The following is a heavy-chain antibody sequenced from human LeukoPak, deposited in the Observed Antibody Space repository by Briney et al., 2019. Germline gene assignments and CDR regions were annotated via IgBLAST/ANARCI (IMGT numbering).Heavy chain of an antibody. V-gene: IGHV3-23*01. J-gene: IGHJ4*02. D-gene: IGHD6-13*01. CDR3: TKGGYTTYFDY. Sequence: PGGSPRLSCAASGFTFSSYAMTWVRQAPGKGLEWVSTIRATAGTTYYEDSVKGRFTISRDNSKNTQWLQMNSLRVEDTAVYYCTKGGYTTYFDYWGQGTLVTVSS. CDR1: GFTFSSYA. CDR2: IRATAGTT.